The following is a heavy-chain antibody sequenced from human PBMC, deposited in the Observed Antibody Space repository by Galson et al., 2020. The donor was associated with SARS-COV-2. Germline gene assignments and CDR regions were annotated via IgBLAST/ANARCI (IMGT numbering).Heavy chain of an antibody. CDR3: ARQAGGDDTGGYYFDY. J-gene: IGHJ4*02. V-gene: IGHV3-30*07. Sequence: RFTISRDNSKNTLYLQMNSLRAEDTAVYFCARQAGGDDTGGYYFDYWGQGTLVTVSS. D-gene: IGHD3-10*01.